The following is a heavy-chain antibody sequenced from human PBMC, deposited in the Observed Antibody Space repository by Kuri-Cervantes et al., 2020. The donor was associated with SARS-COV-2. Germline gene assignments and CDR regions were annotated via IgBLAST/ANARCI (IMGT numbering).Heavy chain of an antibody. Sequence: GSLRLSCTVSGGSISSSSYYWGWIRQPPGKGLEWTGSIYYSGSTYYNPSLKSRVTISVDTSKNQFSLKLSSVTAADTAVYYCARARYYDSSGYYSYYHYMDVWGKGTTVTVSS. V-gene: IGHV4-39*07. J-gene: IGHJ6*03. D-gene: IGHD3-22*01. CDR1: GGSISSSSYY. CDR2: IYYSGST. CDR3: ARARYYDSSGYYSYYHYMDV.